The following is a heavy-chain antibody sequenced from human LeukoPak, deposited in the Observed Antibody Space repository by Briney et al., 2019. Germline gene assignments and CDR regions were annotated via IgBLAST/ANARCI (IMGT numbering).Heavy chain of an antibody. J-gene: IGHJ4*02. CDR1: GGTFSSYA. D-gene: IGHD6-13*01. V-gene: IGHV1-69*10. Sequence: GASVKVSFKASGGTFSSYAISWVRQAPGQGVEWMGRIIPIFGIANYAQKFQGRVTITADKSTSTAYMELSSLRSEDTAVYYCARDLPIAAAGNFDYWGQGTLVTVSS. CDR2: IIPIFGIA. CDR3: ARDLPIAAAGNFDY.